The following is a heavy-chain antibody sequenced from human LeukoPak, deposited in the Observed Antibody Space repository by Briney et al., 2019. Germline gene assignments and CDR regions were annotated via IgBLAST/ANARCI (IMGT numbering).Heavy chain of an antibody. J-gene: IGHJ6*03. CDR1: GGSVSGSTYY. Sequence: PSETLSLTCTVSGGSVSGSTYYWNWIRQPPGKGLEWIGYIYHRGSTTNYNPSLKSRATITVDTCKNQFSLKLNYVTAADTAVYYWARDEDNSGRYYYYMDVWGKGTTVTVSS. D-gene: IGHD3-22*01. CDR2: IYHRGSTT. V-gene: IGHV4-61*01. CDR3: ARDEDNSGRYYYYMDV.